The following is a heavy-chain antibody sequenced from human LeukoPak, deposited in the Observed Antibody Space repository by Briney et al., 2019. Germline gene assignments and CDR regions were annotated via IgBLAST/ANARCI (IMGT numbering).Heavy chain of an antibody. CDR2: VYYSGST. J-gene: IGHJ3*02. CDR3: ARDSRTTTAFDI. Sequence: SETLSLTCTVSGGSISSGGYYWSWIRQPPGKGLEWIGYVYYSGSTNYNPSLNSRVTISVDTSKNQFSLKLSSVTAADTAIYYCARDSRTTTAFDIWGKGTMVTVSS. V-gene: IGHV4-61*08. D-gene: IGHD1-1*01. CDR1: GGSISSGGYY.